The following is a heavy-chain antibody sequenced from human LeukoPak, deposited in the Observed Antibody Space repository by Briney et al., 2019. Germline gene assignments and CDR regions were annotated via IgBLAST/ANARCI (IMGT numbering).Heavy chain of an antibody. J-gene: IGHJ4*02. CDR1: GDPFSGYY. CDR2: INHSGST. CDR3: ASSGSGSYYPFDF. D-gene: IGHD3-10*01. V-gene: IGHV4-34*01. Sequence: SHTLSLTCAVYGDPFSGYYWIWIRHPPGKGLEGIGEINHSGSTNYNPSLKSRVTISVDTSKNQFSPKLSSVTAADTAVYYCASSGSGSYYPFDFGGQGTRVTVSA.